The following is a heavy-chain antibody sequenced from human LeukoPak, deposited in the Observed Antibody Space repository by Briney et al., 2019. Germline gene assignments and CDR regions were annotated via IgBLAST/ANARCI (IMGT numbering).Heavy chain of an antibody. V-gene: IGHV3-7*02. CDR2: INEDGSEK. CDR1: GFTFRNYW. D-gene: IGHD5-24*01. J-gene: IGHJ4*02. CDR3: ATYKNQPHTQFFEF. Sequence: GGSLRLSCTASGFTFRNYWMNWVRQAPGKGLEWVANINEDGSEKNYVDSVKGRFTTSRDNARNSLSLQMNSLRSEDTAVYYCATYKNQPHTQFFEFWGQGALVTVSA.